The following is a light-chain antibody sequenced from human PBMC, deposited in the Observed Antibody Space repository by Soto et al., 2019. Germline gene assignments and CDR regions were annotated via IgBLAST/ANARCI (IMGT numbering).Light chain of an antibody. Sequence: LVMTQSPATLSVSPGESATLSCRASQSVSNYLAWYQQKPGQAPRLLIYGASTRATGVPARFSGSGSGTEFTLTISSLQSEDFAVYYCQQYNNWPPYTFGHGTKLEIK. CDR2: GAS. J-gene: IGKJ2*01. CDR3: QQYNNWPPYT. CDR1: QSVSNY. V-gene: IGKV3-15*01.